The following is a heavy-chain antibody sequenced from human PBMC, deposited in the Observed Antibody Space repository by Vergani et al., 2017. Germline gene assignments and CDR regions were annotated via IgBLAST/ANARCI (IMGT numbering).Heavy chain of an antibody. CDR2: VDPEDGET. V-gene: IGHV1-69-2*01. Sequence: VQVVQSGAEVKKSGASVKVSCKTSGYTFSNYYMHWVKQAPGKGLEWMGLVDPEDGETIYAEKFKGRVTIAADTSTDTAHLELSSLRSGDTVVYYCATPQTVTTGGMEVWGQGTTVIVSS. CDR1: GYTFSNYY. CDR3: ATPQTVTTGGMEV. J-gene: IGHJ6*02. D-gene: IGHD4-17*01.